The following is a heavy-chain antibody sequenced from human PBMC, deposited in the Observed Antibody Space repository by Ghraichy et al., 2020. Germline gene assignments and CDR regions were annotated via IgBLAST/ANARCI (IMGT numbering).Heavy chain of an antibody. Sequence: GGSLRLSCAASGFTFSSYAMSWVRQAPGKGLEWVSAISGSGGSTYYADSVKGRFTISRDNSKNTLYLQMNSLRAEDTAVYYCAKDSYYDFWSDYYSHYYYGMDVWGQGTTVTVSS. CDR2: ISGSGGST. CDR3: AKDSYYDFWSDYYSHYYYGMDV. J-gene: IGHJ6*02. CDR1: GFTFSSYA. V-gene: IGHV3-23*01. D-gene: IGHD3-3*01.